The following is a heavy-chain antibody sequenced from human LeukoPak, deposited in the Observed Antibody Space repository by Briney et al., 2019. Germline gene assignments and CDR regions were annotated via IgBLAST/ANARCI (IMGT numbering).Heavy chain of an antibody. Sequence: SETLSLTCTVSGGSISSGDYYWSWIRQPPGKCLEWIGYIYYSGSTYYNPSLKSRVTISVDTSKNQFSLKLSSVTAADTAVYYCARGSHDFWSGYSPVDYWGQGTLVTVSS. CDR3: ARGSHDFWSGYSPVDY. D-gene: IGHD3-3*01. J-gene: IGHJ4*02. CDR1: GGSISSGDYY. V-gene: IGHV4-30-4*08. CDR2: IYYSGST.